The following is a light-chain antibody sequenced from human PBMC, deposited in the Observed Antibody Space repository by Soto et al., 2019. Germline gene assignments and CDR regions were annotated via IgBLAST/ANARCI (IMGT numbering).Light chain of an antibody. V-gene: IGLV2-14*01. Sequence: QSALTQPASVYGSPGQSITISCTGTSSDVGGYNYVSWYQQHPGKAPKLMIYDVSNRPSGVSNRFSGSKSGNTASLTISGLQAEDEADYYCSSYTSSSTLLVVFGGGTKLTVL. J-gene: IGLJ2*01. CDR2: DVS. CDR3: SSYTSSSTLLVV. CDR1: SSDVGGYNY.